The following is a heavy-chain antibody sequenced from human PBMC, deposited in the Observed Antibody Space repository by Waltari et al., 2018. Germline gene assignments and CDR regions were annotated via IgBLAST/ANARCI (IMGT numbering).Heavy chain of an antibody. CDR1: GFTFDDYA. D-gene: IGHD3-3*01. Sequence: EVQLVESGGGLVQPGRSLRLSCAASGFTFDDYAMHWVRQAPGKGLEWVPGISWNSCSICYADSVKGRFTISRDNAKNSLYLQMNSLRAEDMALYYCAKDMGRFLERGMDVWGKGTTVTISS. V-gene: IGHV3-9*03. J-gene: IGHJ6*03. CDR2: ISWNSCSI. CDR3: AKDMGRFLERGMDV.